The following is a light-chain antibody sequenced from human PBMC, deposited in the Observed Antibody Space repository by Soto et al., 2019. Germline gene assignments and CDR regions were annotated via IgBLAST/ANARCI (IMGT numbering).Light chain of an antibody. V-gene: IGKV1-27*01. Sequence: DIQMTQSPSSLSASVGDRVTITCRASQGISNNLAWYQQKPGKVPQLLIYGASTLQSGVPSRFSGSRSGTDFTXTISSLQPEDVATYYCQKYDSAPLTFGQGTKVEFK. CDR3: QKYDSAPLT. J-gene: IGKJ1*01. CDR2: GAS. CDR1: QGISNN.